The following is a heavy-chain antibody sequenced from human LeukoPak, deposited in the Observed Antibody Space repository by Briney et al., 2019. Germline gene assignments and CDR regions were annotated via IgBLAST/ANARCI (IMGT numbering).Heavy chain of an antibody. V-gene: IGHV4-59*01. J-gene: IGHJ5*02. CDR1: GGSISSYY. CDR3: ARDRGQWLLNWFDP. D-gene: IGHD6-19*01. Sequence: PSETLSLTCTVSGGSISSYYWSWIRQPPGKGLEWIGYIYHSGSTNYNPSLQSRVTISVDTSKNQFSLKLSSVTAADTAVYYCARDRGQWLLNWFDPWGQGTQVTVSS. CDR2: IYHSGST.